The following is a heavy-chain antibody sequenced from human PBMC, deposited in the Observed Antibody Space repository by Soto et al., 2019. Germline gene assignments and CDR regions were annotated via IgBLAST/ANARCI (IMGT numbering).Heavy chain of an antibody. J-gene: IGHJ4*02. D-gene: IGHD6-13*01. CDR1: GYTFTSYG. Sequence: RASVKVSCKASGYTFTSYGISWVRQAPGQGLEWMGWISAYNGNTNYAQKLQGRVTMTTDTSTSTAYMELRSLRSDDTAVYYCARDQITYSSRPGPGYWGQGTLVTVSS. V-gene: IGHV1-18*01. CDR3: ARDQITYSSRPGPGY. CDR2: ISAYNGNT.